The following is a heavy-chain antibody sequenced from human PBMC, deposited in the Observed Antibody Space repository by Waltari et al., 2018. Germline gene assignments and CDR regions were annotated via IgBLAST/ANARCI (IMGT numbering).Heavy chain of an antibody. CDR3: AREGQSSSWYMAFDY. Sequence: QVQLVQSGAEVKKPGSSVKVSCKASGGTFSSYAISWVRQAPGQGLEWMGGIRPIFGKANDAQKCQGRVTITADESTSTAYMELSSLRSEDTAVYYCAREGQSSSWYMAFDYWGQGTLVTVSS. CDR2: IRPIFGKA. J-gene: IGHJ4*02. V-gene: IGHV1-69*01. CDR1: GGTFSSYA. D-gene: IGHD6-13*01.